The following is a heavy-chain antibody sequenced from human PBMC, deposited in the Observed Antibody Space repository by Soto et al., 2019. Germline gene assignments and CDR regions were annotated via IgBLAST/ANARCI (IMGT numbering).Heavy chain of an antibody. V-gene: IGHV1-18*04. D-gene: IGHD2-2*01. Sequence: QVQLVQSGAEVKKPGASVKVSCKASGYTFTSYGISWVRQAPGQGLEWMGWISAYNGNTNYAQKLQGRVTMTTDTSTSTAYMELRSLRSDDTAVYYCARVRSSSTSCVRALWFDPWGQGTLVTVSS. CDR3: ARVRSSSTSCVRALWFDP. CDR2: ISAYNGNT. J-gene: IGHJ5*02. CDR1: GYTFTSYG.